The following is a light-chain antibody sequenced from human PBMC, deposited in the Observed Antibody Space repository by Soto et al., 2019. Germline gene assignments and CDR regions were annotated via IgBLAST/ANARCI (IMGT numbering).Light chain of an antibody. CDR2: KAS. CDR1: QSISPW. Sequence: DIQMTQSPSTLSASVGDRVTITCRASQSISPWLAWYQQKPGKAPKILIYKASSLEGGVPSRFSGSGSGTEFTLTISSLQPDDFATYYCQQYSTYSRTFGQGTKPESK. J-gene: IGKJ2*01. CDR3: QQYSTYSRT. V-gene: IGKV1-5*03.